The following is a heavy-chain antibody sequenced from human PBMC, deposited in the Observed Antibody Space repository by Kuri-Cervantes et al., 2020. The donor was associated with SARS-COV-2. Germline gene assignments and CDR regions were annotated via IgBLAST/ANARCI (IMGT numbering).Heavy chain of an antibody. J-gene: IGHJ4*02. V-gene: IGHV4-34*01. D-gene: IGHD3-10*01. CDR3: ASVPYGSGSYAYYFDY. CDR2: IYHSGST. CDR1: GGSFSGYY. Sequence: SETLSLTCAVYGGSFSGYYWSWIRQPPGKGLEWIGSIYHSGSTYYNPSLKGRVTISVDTSKNQFSLKLSSVTAADTAVYYCASVPYGSGSYAYYFDYWGQGTLVTVSS.